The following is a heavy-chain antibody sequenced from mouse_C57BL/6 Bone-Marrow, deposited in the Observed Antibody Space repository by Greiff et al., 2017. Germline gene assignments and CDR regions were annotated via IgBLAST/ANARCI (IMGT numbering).Heavy chain of an antibody. D-gene: IGHD1-1*01. CDR3: ARGITTVVEGPLYFDY. Sequence: VKLMESGAELVRPGASVKLSCKASGYTFTDYYINWVKQRPGQGLEWIARIYPGSGNTYYNEKFKGKATLTAEKSSSTAYMQLSSLTSEDSAVYFCARGITTVVEGPLYFDYWGQGTTLTVSS. V-gene: IGHV1-76*01. J-gene: IGHJ2*01. CDR1: GYTFTDYY. CDR2: IYPGSGNT.